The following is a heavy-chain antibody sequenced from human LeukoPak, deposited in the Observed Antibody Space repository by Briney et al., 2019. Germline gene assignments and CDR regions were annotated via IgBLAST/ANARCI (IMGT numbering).Heavy chain of an antibody. J-gene: IGHJ4*02. D-gene: IGHD2-15*01. CDR1: GGSISSGY. CDR2: INHSGST. CDR3: ARKQRILWWPQNQGYYFGY. Sequence: SETLSLTCTVSGGSISSGYWSWIRQPPGKGLEWIGEINHSGSTNYNPSLKSRVTISVDTSKNQFSLKLSSVTAADTAVYYCARKQRILWWPQNQGYYFGYWGQGTLVTVSS. V-gene: IGHV4-34*01.